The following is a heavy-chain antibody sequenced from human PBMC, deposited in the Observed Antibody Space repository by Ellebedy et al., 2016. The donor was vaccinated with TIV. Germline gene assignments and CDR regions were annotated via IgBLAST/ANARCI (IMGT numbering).Heavy chain of an antibody. Sequence: GESLKISCAASGFTFSTFWISWLRQAPGKGLEWVATPKKDGSEKYYVDSVKGRFTISRDNARNSLYLQMSSLRVEDTAVYYCARDGGSGSYWEGFDYWGQGTLVTVSS. J-gene: IGHJ4*02. CDR3: ARDGGSGSYWEGFDY. CDR1: GFTFSTFW. V-gene: IGHV3-7*01. D-gene: IGHD3-10*01. CDR2: PKKDGSEK.